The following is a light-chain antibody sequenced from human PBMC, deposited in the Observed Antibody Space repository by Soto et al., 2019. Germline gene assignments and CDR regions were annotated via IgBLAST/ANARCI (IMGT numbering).Light chain of an antibody. CDR1: SSNIGAGYD. Sequence: QSVLTQPPSVSGAPGQRVTISRTRSSSNIGAGYDVHWYQQLPGTAPKLLIYGNSNRPSGVPDRFSGSKSGTSASLAITGLQAEDEADYYCQSYDSSLSGSVFGGGTQLTVL. CDR2: GNS. CDR3: QSYDSSLSGSV. V-gene: IGLV1-40*01. J-gene: IGLJ3*02.